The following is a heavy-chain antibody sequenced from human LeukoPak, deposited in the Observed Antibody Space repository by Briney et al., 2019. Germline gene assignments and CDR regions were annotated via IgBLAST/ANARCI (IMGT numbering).Heavy chain of an antibody. Sequence: ASVKVSCKASGYTFTSYDINWVRQATGQGLEWMGWMNPNSGNTGYAQKFQGRVTITRNTSISTAYMELSSLRYEDTAVYYCARGRIAVADRALDYWGQGTLVTVPS. J-gene: IGHJ4*02. CDR3: ARGRIAVADRALDY. D-gene: IGHD6-19*01. CDR2: MNPNSGNT. CDR1: GYTFTSYD. V-gene: IGHV1-8*03.